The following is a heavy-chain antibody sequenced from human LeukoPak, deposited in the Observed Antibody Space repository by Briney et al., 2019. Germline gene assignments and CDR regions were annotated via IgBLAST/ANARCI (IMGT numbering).Heavy chain of an antibody. CDR3: ASTPYYYYYMDV. CDR1: GYTFTSYG. V-gene: IGHV1-18*01. Sequence: AASVKVSCKASGYTFTSYGISWVRQAPGQWLEWMGWISAYNGNTNYAQKLQGRVTMTTDTSTSTAYMELRSLRSDDTAVYYCASTPYYYYYMDVWGKGTTVTVSS. J-gene: IGHJ6*03. CDR2: ISAYNGNT.